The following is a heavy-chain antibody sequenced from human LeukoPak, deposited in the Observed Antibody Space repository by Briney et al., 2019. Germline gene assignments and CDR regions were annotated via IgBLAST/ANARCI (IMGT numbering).Heavy chain of an antibody. Sequence: SETLSLTCSVSGASISSSDYYWGWIRQPPGKGLEWIGRINYSGSTYYNPSLKSRVTISVDTSKNHFSLRLTSMTAADTDVYYCARLTHSYYSDTSGYYPYYYMDVWGKGTTVTVSS. D-gene: IGHD3-22*01. J-gene: IGHJ6*03. CDR1: GASISSSDYY. V-gene: IGHV4-39*02. CDR2: INYSGST. CDR3: ARLTHSYYSDTSGYYPYYYMDV.